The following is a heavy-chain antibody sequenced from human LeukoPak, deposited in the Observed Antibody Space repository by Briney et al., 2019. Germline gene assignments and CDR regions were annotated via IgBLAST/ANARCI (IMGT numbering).Heavy chain of an antibody. CDR2: INSDGSTI. CDR1: GFTFSSYW. Sequence: GGSLRLSCAASGFTFSSYWMHWVRQAPGKGLVWVSRINSDGSTITYGDSVEGRFTISRDNAKNSLYLQMNSLRDEDTAVYYCARDDKWAFDIWGQGTMVTVSS. D-gene: IGHD1-26*01. J-gene: IGHJ3*02. V-gene: IGHV3-74*01. CDR3: ARDDKWAFDI.